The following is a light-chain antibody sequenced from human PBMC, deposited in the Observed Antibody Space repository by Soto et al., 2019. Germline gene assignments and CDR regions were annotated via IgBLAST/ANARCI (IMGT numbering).Light chain of an antibody. Sequence: DIQMTQSPSSLSASVGDRVTITCRASHSISGYLNWYQKKSGQAPRLLMYAASSLQSGVPSRFSGSGSGTDFTLTISSLQPEDSATYYCQQSDSMPWTFGQGTKVDIK. J-gene: IGKJ1*01. CDR2: AAS. V-gene: IGKV1-39*01. CDR3: QQSDSMPWT. CDR1: HSISGY.